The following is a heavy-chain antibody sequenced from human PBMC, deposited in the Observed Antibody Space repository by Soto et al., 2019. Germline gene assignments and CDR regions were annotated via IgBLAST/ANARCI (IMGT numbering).Heavy chain of an antibody. CDR1: GGSISSTNW. CDR3: ATPPPRIVVVVLPIPS. D-gene: IGHD2-15*01. V-gene: IGHV4-4*02. J-gene: IGHJ4*02. CDR2: VYHTGST. Sequence: QVQLQQSGPRLARPSGTLSLTCVVSGGSISSTNWWTWVRQTPGKGLEWIGEVYHTGSTKYNPSLKNRVTISLDKSNNQFSLHLKSVTAADTAVYYCATPPPRIVVVVLPIPSWGQGTLVTVSS.